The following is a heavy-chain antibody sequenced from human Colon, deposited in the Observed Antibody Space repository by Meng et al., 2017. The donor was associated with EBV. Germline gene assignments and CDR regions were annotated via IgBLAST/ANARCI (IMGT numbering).Heavy chain of an antibody. CDR3: ARVPTTGYKDH. J-gene: IGHJ4*02. CDR2: VSHPGSA. V-gene: IGHV4-34*01. Sequence: QVLLQQLGAGLLKPSETLSLTCTVNGGSFSGYVWSWVRQPPGKGMEWIAEVSHPGSANYNPSLKSRVTISVDASEKQFSLRLTSVTAADSAVYYCARVPTTGYKDHWGQGTLVTVSS. D-gene: IGHD3-9*01. CDR1: GGSFSGYV.